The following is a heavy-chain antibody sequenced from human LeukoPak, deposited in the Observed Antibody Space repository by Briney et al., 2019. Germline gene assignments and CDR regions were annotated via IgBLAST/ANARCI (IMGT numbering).Heavy chain of an antibody. CDR2: ISSSSSTI. CDR3: ARDLRAIAAAAY. CDR1: GFRFSTYS. V-gene: IGHV3-48*01. Sequence: GGSLRLSCAASGFRFSTYSMNWVRQAPGKGLEWVSYISSSSSTIYYADSVKGRFTISRDDAKNSLYLQMNSLRAEDTAVYYCARDLRAIAAAAYWGQGTLVTVSS. D-gene: IGHD6-13*01. J-gene: IGHJ4*02.